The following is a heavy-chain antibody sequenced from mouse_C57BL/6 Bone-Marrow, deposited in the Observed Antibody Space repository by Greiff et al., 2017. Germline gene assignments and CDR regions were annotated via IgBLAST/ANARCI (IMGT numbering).Heavy chain of an antibody. Sequence: QIQLQQSGAELVRPGTSVKVSCKASGYAFTNYLIEWVKQRPGQGLEWIGVINPGSGGSNYNEKFKGKATLTADNSSSTAYVQLSSLTSEDSGVYFSARWAGLRRAMDCWGEGTSVTVSS. D-gene: IGHD2-2*01. CDR2: INPGSGGS. V-gene: IGHV1-54*01. CDR3: ARWAGLRRAMDC. J-gene: IGHJ4*01. CDR1: GYAFTNYL.